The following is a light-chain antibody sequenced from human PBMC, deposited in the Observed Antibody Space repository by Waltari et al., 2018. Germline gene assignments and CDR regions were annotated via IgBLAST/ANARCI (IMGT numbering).Light chain of an antibody. Sequence: EIVLTQSPVSLSLSPGERANLSCRSSQSISRYLAWYQQKPGQAPRLLIYGASNRATGVPPRFSGSGSGTDFSLTISRLEPEDSAVYYCQHHFRLPATFGQGTKVEIK. V-gene: IGKV3-20*01. CDR3: QHHFRLPAT. J-gene: IGKJ1*01. CDR2: GAS. CDR1: QSISRY.